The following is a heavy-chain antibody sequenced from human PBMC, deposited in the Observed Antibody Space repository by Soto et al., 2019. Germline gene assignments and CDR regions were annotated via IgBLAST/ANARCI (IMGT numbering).Heavy chain of an antibody. CDR2: ISSSSSTI. Sequence: EVQLVESGGGLVQPAGSLRLSCAASGFTFSSYSMNWVRQAPGKGLEWVSYISSSSSTIYYADSVKARFTISRDNAQNSLYLQMNSLRDEDTAVYYCARPEYSSSSYGMDVWGQGTTVTVSS. J-gene: IGHJ6*02. V-gene: IGHV3-48*02. CDR1: GFTFSSYS. CDR3: ARPEYSSSSYGMDV. D-gene: IGHD6-6*01.